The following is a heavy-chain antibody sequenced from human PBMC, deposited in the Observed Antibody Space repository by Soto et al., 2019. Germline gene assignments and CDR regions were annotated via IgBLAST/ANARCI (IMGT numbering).Heavy chain of an antibody. CDR3: AREPPRGGYDWGLHPGHFDY. D-gene: IGHD5-12*01. J-gene: IGHJ4*02. V-gene: IGHV3-48*01. CDR1: GFTFSSYS. Sequence: EVQLVESGGGLVQPGGSLRLSCAASGFTFSSYSMNWVRQAPGKGLEWVSYISSSSSTIYYADSVKGRFTISRDNAKNSLYLQMNSLRAEDTAVYYCAREPPRGGYDWGLHPGHFDYWGQGTLVTVSS. CDR2: ISSSSSTI.